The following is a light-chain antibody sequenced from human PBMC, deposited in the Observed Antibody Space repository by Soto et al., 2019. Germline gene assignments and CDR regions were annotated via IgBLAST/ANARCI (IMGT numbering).Light chain of an antibody. Sequence: EIVMTQSPATLSVSPGERSTLSCRSSQSVSSNVAWYQQKPGQAPRLLIYGASPRATGIPAKFSGSGSGTEFTLTFRCLLYEDLAVNYCHQYNNWPPITFRQGTRLEIK. CDR2: GAS. V-gene: IGKV3-15*01. J-gene: IGKJ5*01. CDR3: HQYNNWPPIT. CDR1: QSVSSN.